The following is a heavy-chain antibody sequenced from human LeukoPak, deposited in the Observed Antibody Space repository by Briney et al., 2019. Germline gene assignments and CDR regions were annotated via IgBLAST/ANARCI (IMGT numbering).Heavy chain of an antibody. V-gene: IGHV3-33*01. CDR2: VWHDASNR. CDR1: GFPFSSYA. Sequence: GGSLRLSCVASGFPFSSYAMHWVRQAPGKGLEWVAVVWHDASNRYYEDSVKGRFTISRDLSKNTLYLQMNSLRAEDTALYYCARKYSGTNPFDYWGQGTLVTVSS. CDR3: ARKYSGTNPFDY. D-gene: IGHD1-26*01. J-gene: IGHJ4*02.